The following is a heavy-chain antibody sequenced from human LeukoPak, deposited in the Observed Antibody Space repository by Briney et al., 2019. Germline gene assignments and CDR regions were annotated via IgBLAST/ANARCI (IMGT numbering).Heavy chain of an antibody. CDR3: AREGIAAAGTFDY. CDR2: IIPILGIA. Sequence: SVKVSCKASGGTFSSYAISWVRQAPGQGLEWMGRIIPILGIANYAQKFQGRVTITADKSTSTAYMELSSLRSEDTAVYYCAREGIAAAGTFDYWGQGTLVTVSS. D-gene: IGHD6-13*01. CDR1: GGTFSSYA. J-gene: IGHJ4*02. V-gene: IGHV1-69*04.